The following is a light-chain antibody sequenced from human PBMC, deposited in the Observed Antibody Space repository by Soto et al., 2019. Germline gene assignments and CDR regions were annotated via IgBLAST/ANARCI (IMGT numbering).Light chain of an antibody. Sequence: QAVVTQPPSMSAAPGQMVTITCSGSSSNIGNNRVSWYQQLPGTAPKLLIYDNSERPSGIPDRFSGSKSGTSATLGITGLQTGDEADYYCGTWDTTLSAVVFGGGTKLTVL. CDR1: SSNIGNNR. J-gene: IGLJ2*01. CDR2: DNS. CDR3: GTWDTTLSAVV. V-gene: IGLV1-51*01.